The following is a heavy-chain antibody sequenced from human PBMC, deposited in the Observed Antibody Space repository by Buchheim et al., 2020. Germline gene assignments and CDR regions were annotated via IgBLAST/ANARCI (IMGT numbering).Heavy chain of an antibody. V-gene: IGHV4-34*01. D-gene: IGHD5-24*01. J-gene: IGHJ4*02. CDR2: IYHSGST. CDR1: GGSFSGYY. CDR3: AREEGGGDGYSFDY. Sequence: QVQLQQWGAGLLKPSETLSLTCAVYGGSFSGYYWSWIRQPPGKGLEWIGEIYHSGSTNYNPSLKSRVTISVDKSKNQFSLKLSSVTAADTAVYYCAREEGGGDGYSFDYWGQGTL.